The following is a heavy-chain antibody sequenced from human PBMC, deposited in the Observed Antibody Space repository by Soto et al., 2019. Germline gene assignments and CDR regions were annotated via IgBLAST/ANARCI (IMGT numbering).Heavy chain of an antibody. CDR1: GGSISSYY. D-gene: IGHD3-3*01. CDR3: TAGTYYDFWSGYPKDFDY. CDR2: IYYSGST. Sequence: SETLSLTCTVSGGSISSYYWSWIRQPPGKGLEWIGYIYYSGSTNYNPSLKSRVTITRDMSTRTAYMELSSLRSEDTAVYYCTAGTYYDFWSGYPKDFDYWGQGTLVTVPS. J-gene: IGHJ4*02. V-gene: IGHV4-59*03.